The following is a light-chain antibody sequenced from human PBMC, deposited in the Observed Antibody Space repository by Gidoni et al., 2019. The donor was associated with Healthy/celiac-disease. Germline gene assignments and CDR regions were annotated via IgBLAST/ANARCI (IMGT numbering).Light chain of an antibody. CDR3: QQSYSTPPYT. CDR2: AAS. Sequence: DIQMTQSPSSLSASVGDRVTITCRASQSISSSLNWYQQKPGKAPKLRIYAASSLQSGVPSRFSGSGSGTDFTLTSSILQPEGFATYYCQQSYSTPPYTFGQGTKLEIQ. CDR1: QSISSS. V-gene: IGKV1-39*01. J-gene: IGKJ2*01.